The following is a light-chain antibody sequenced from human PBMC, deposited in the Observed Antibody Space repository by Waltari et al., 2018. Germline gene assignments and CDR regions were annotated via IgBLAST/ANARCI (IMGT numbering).Light chain of an antibody. Sequence: EILMTQSPATLSVSPGERSTLSCRASQHIYSNLAWYQQKPGQPPRLLIYDASTRATGIPARFTGSGSGTEFTLTISSLQSEDSAVYSCQQYNRWPPITFGQGTRLEIK. CDR3: QQYNRWPPIT. CDR1: QHIYSN. CDR2: DAS. V-gene: IGKV3D-15*01. J-gene: IGKJ5*01.